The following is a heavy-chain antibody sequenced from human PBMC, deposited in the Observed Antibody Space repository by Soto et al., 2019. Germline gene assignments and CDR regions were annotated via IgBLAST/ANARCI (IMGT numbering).Heavy chain of an antibody. CDR1: GFTFSSYA. D-gene: IGHD2-2*01. CDR2: ISYDGSNK. Sequence: QVQLVESGGGVVQPGRSLRLSCAASGFTFSSYAMHWVRRAPGKGLEWVAVISYDGSNKYYADSVKGRFTISRDNSKNTLYLQMNSLRAEDTAVYYCAKLRQYDYWGQGTLVTVSS. V-gene: IGHV3-30-3*02. CDR3: AKLRQYDY. J-gene: IGHJ4*02.